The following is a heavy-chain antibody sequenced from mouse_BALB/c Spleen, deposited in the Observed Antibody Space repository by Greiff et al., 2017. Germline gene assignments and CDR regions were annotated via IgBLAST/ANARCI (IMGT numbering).Heavy chain of an antibody. CDR1: GFTFSSYA. CDR3: ARAGRYYAMDY. CDR2: ISSGGSYT. Sequence: EVQLVESGGGLVKPGGSLKLSCAASGFTFSSYAMSWVRQSPEKRLEWVAEISSGGSYTYYPDTVTGRFTISRDNAKNTLYLEMSSLRSEDTAMYYCARAGRYYAMDYWGQGTSVTVSS. V-gene: IGHV5-9-4*01. J-gene: IGHJ4*01.